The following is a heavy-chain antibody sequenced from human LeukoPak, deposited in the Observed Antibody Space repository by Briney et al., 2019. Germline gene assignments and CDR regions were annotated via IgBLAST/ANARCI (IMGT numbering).Heavy chain of an antibody. J-gene: IGHJ4*02. V-gene: IGHV3-21*01. Sequence: GGSLRLSCAASGFTFSSYSMNWVRQAPGKGLEWVSSISSSSSYIYYADSVKGRFTISRDNAKNSLYLQMNSLRAEDTAVYYCARDSYGDYPIGYWGQGTLVTVSS. D-gene: IGHD4-17*01. CDR2: ISSSSSYI. CDR3: ARDSYGDYPIGY. CDR1: GFTFSSYS.